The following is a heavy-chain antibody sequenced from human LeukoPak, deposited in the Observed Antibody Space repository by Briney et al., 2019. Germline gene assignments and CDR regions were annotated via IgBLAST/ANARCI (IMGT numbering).Heavy chain of an antibody. J-gene: IGHJ4*02. CDR3: ARSSPTGDYVRPYYFDY. Sequence: GGSLRLSCAASGFTFSSYGMHWVRQAPGKGLEWVAVIWYDGSNKYYADSVKGRFTISRDNSKNTLYLQMNSLRAEDTAVYYCARSSPTGDYVRPYYFDYWGQGTLVTVSS. CDR2: IWYDGSNK. CDR1: GFTFSSYG. V-gene: IGHV3-33*01. D-gene: IGHD4-17*01.